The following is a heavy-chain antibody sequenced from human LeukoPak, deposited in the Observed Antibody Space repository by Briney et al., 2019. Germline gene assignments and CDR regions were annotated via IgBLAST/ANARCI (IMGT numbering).Heavy chain of an antibody. D-gene: IGHD1-1*01. Sequence: GASVKVSCKASGYTFTNYYVHWVRQAPGQGLEWMGMINPSRGSTSYAQKFQGGLTMTRDTSTSTVYMELSSPRSEDTAVYYCTRGVQLERRYYNWFDPWGQGTLVTVSS. V-gene: IGHV1-46*01. CDR1: GYTFTNYY. J-gene: IGHJ5*02. CDR2: INPSRGST. CDR3: TRGVQLERRYYNWFDP.